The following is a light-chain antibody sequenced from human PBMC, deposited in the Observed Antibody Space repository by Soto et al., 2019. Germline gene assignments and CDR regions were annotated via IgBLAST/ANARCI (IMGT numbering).Light chain of an antibody. V-gene: IGKV1-9*01. CDR2: LVS. Sequence: DIQLTQSPSFASASVGDRVTITCRASQGIDSHLVWYQQKPGKAPKLLIYLVSTLQSGVPGRFSGGGSGTAFTLTISSLQPEDFATYYCQQVNRYPYTFGQGTNVEIK. CDR1: QGIDSH. J-gene: IGKJ2*01. CDR3: QQVNRYPYT.